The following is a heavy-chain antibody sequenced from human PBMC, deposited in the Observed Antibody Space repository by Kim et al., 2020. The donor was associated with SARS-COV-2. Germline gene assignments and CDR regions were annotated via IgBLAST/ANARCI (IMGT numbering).Heavy chain of an antibody. J-gene: IGHJ4*02. D-gene: IGHD5-18*01. Sequence: GGSLRLSCEASGFTFRTYAMTWVRQAPGKGLEWVSTIGGSGGRTTYADSVKGRFTISRDNSKNTLYLQMNSLRAEDTAVYYCAKGVRTTNGYSYNFEYWGQGTLVTVSS. CDR1: GFTFRTYA. CDR3: AKGVRTTNGYSYNFEY. V-gene: IGHV3-23*01. CDR2: IGGSGGRT.